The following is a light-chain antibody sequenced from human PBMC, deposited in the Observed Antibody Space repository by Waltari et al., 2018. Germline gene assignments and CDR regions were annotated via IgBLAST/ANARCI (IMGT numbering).Light chain of an antibody. CDR2: DAS. V-gene: IGKV3-11*01. CDR3: QQRRNWPLT. CDR1: QSVGTY. J-gene: IGKJ4*01. Sequence: EIVLTQSPDILSFSPGERATLSCRARQSVGTYLAWYQQLPGQSPRLLIYDASYRATGIPARFSGSGSETDFTLTISSLQPEDFAVYYCQQRRNWPLTFGGGTRVQI.